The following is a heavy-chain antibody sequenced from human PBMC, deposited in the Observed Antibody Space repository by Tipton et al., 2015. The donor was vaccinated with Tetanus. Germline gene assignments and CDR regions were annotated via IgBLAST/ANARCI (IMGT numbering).Heavy chain of an antibody. V-gene: IGHV4-31*03. J-gene: IGHJ5*02. D-gene: IGHD3-16*02. Sequence: TLSLTCTVSGGSISSGGYYWSWIRQHPGKGLEWIGYIYYSGSTYYNPPLKSRVTISVDTSKNQFSLKLSSVTAADTAVYYCARGSGELSFARAGFDPWGQGTLVTVS. CDR2: IYYSGST. CDR1: GGSISSGGYY. CDR3: ARGSGELSFARAGFDP.